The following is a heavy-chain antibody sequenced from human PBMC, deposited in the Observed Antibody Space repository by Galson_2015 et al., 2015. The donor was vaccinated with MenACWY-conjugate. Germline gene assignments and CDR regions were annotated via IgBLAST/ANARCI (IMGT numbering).Heavy chain of an antibody. CDR3: TTHKPDSWGGLLFHFYMDV. CDR2: IKSQTDGGKI. J-gene: IGHJ6*03. D-gene: IGHD2-21*01. Sequence: SLRLACAGSAFTFGNAYMSWVRQAPGKGLEWVGRIKSQTDGGKIDYAAPVKGRFTISRDDSNNTLYLQMNSLKIEDTAVYYCTTHKPDSWGGLLFHFYMDVWGKGTTVTVSS. V-gene: IGHV3-15*01. CDR1: AFTFGNAY.